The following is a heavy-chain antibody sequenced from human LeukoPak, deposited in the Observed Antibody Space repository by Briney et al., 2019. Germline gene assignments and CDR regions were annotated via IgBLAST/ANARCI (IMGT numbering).Heavy chain of an antibody. CDR2: MHYSGST. V-gene: IGHV4-39*02. J-gene: IGHJ4*02. CDR3: ARGVYCSSASCYWD. D-gene: IGHD2-2*01. CDR1: GVSVSNSNFY. Sequence: SETLSLTCTVSGVSVSNSNFYWGWIRQPPGKGPEFIGSMHYSGSTYYNPSLKSRVAVFVDTSKNQFSLNLRFVTDADTAVYYCARGVYCSSASCYWDWGQGTLVTVSS.